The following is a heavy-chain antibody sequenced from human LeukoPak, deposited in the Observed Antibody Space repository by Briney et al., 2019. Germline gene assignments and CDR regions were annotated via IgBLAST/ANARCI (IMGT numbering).Heavy chain of an antibody. CDR2: IYYSGST. CDR1: GGSISSSSYY. J-gene: IGHJ6*02. D-gene: IGHD3-10*01. V-gene: IGHV4-39*01. CDR3: ARPGYYGMDV. Sequence: SETLSLTCTGSGGSISSSSYYWGWIRQPPGKGLWWIGSIYYSGSTYYNPSLKSRVTISVDTSKNQFSLKLSSVTAADTAVYYCARPGYYGMDVWGQGTTVTVSS.